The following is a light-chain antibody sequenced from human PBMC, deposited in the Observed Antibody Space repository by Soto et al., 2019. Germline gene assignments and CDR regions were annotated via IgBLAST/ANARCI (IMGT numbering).Light chain of an antibody. V-gene: IGLV2-14*01. CDR1: SSDIGDYNY. CDR3: SSYTGVSPVV. J-gene: IGLJ2*01. Sequence: QSALTQPASVSGSPGQSIAISCTGSSSDIGDYNYVSWYQQHPGKAPKLMIFDVSNRPSGVSNRFSGSMSGNTASLTISGLQPEDEADYYCSSYTGVSPVVFGGGTKLTVL. CDR2: DVS.